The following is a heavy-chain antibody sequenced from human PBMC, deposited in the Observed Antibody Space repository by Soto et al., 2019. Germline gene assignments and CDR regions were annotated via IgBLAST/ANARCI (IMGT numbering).Heavy chain of an antibody. D-gene: IGHD3-9*01. CDR1: GFSFSDYY. V-gene: IGHV3-11*05. J-gene: IGHJ4*01. CDR3: AREDTYYDILTGYYIGY. Sequence: PGGSLRLSCAASGFSFSDYYMSWIRQAPGKGLEWVSYISTTSGFTKYADSVKGRFTISRDNAKNSLYLQMNSLRAEDTAVYYCAREDTYYDILTGYYIGYWGQGTLVTVSS. CDR2: ISTTSGFT.